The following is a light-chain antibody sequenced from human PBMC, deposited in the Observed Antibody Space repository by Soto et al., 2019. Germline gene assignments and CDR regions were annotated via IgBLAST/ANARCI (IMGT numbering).Light chain of an antibody. V-gene: IGKV1-39*01. CDR3: QQSYSTPRT. CDR2: AAS. CDR1: QTISNY. J-gene: IGKJ1*01. Sequence: DIQMTQSPSSLSASVGDRVIITCRASQTISNYLNWYQQKPGRAPKSLIHAASTLQGGVPSRFSGSGSGTEFTLTISSLQPEDFATYYCQQSYSTPRTFGQGTKVDIK.